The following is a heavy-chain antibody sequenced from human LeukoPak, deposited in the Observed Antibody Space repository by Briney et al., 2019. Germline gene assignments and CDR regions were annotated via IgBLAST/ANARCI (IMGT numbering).Heavy chain of an antibody. D-gene: IGHD6-19*01. V-gene: IGHV1-69*05. CDR1: GGTFISYA. Sequence: ASVKVSCKASGGTFISYAISWVRQAPGQGLEWMGGIIPIFGTANYAQKFQGRVTSTTEESTRTAYMELSSLRSEDTAVYYCARDGLHSSGWYLGGRQKGFDPWGQGTLVTVSS. CDR2: IIPIFGTA. J-gene: IGHJ5*02. CDR3: ARDGLHSSGWYLGGRQKGFDP.